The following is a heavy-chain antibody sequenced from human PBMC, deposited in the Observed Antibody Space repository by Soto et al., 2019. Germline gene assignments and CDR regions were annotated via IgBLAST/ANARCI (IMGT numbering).Heavy chain of an antibody. V-gene: IGHV1-18*01. CDR1: GYTFTSYG. J-gene: IGHJ3*02. Sequence: ASVKVSCKASGYTFTSYGISWVRQAPGQGLEWMGWISAYNGNTNYAQKLQGRVTMTTDTSTSTAYMELRSLRADDTAVYYCAIGGIVVVVAAKGAFDIWGQGTMVTVS. CDR3: AIGGIVVVVAAKGAFDI. D-gene: IGHD2-15*01. CDR2: ISAYNGNT.